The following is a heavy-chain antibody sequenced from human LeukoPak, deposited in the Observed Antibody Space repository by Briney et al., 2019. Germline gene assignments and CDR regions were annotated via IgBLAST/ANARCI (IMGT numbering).Heavy chain of an antibody. CDR1: GYTFINNW. D-gene: IGHD2-2*01. V-gene: IGHV1-46*01. Sequence: ASVKVSCKASGYTFINNWMHWVRQAPGQGLEWIGLINPTGTGTLYAQKFQGRVTMTRDMSTSTDYMELNSLRSEDTAVYYCARDRRTHAFDIWGQGTMVTVSS. CDR2: INPTGTGT. CDR3: ARDRRTHAFDI. J-gene: IGHJ3*02.